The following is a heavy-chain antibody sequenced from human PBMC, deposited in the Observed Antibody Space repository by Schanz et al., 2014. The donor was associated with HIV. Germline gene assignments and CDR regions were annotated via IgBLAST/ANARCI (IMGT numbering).Heavy chain of an antibody. J-gene: IGHJ6*02. CDR1: GFTFNDYY. CDR3: AKGARAHKVTTGVDV. CDR2: INSDGSST. D-gene: IGHD4-17*01. Sequence: VQLVESGGGVVQPGRSLILSCAASGFTFNDYYMTWIRQAPGKGLEWVSRINSDGSSTSYADSVKGRFTISRDNAKNTLYLQMNSLRAEDTAVYYCAKGARAHKVTTGVDVWGPGTTVTVSS. V-gene: IGHV3-74*02.